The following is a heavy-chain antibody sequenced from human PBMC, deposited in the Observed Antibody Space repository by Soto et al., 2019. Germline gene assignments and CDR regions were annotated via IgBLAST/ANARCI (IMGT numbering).Heavy chain of an antibody. CDR2: MNPNSGST. V-gene: IGHV1-8*01. CDR1: GYTFTSYD. J-gene: IGHJ6*03. D-gene: IGHD3-3*01. Sequence: GASVKVSCKASGYTFTSYDINWVRQATGQGLEWMGWMNPNSGSTGYAQKFQGRVTMTRNTSISTAYMELSSLRSEDTAVYYCARTSTIFGVGYYMDVWGKGTTVTVSS. CDR3: ARTSTIFGVGYYMDV.